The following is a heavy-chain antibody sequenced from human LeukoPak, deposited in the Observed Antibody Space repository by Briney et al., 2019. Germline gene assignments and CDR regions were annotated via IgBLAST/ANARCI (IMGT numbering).Heavy chain of an antibody. D-gene: IGHD6-19*01. Sequence: GGSLRLSCAASGFTFSSYGMHWVRQAPGKGLEWVAVISYDGSNKYYADSVKGRLTISRDNSKNTLYLQMNSLRAEDTAVYYCAKTGIAVAGRGPFDYWGQGTLVTVSS. CDR1: GFTFSSYG. J-gene: IGHJ4*02. CDR2: ISYDGSNK. V-gene: IGHV3-30*18. CDR3: AKTGIAVAGRGPFDY.